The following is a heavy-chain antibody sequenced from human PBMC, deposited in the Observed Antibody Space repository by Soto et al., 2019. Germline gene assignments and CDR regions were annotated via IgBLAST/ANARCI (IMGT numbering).Heavy chain of an antibody. CDR1: GYTFTSYD. CDR3: ARGVVVVVDQRDYYYYMDV. Sequence: QVQLVQSGAEVKKPGASVKVSCKASGYTFTSYDINWVRQATGQGLEWMGWMNPNSGNTGYAQKFQGRVTMTRNSSLSTGYMEVSSLRSEDKAVYYCARGVVVVVDQRDYYYYMDVWGKGATVTVSS. V-gene: IGHV1-8*01. D-gene: IGHD2-15*01. CDR2: MNPNSGNT. J-gene: IGHJ6*03.